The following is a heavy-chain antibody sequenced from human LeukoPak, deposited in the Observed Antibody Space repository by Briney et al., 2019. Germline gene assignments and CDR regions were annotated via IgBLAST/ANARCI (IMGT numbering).Heavy chain of an antibody. CDR1: GGSFSGYY. D-gene: IGHD3-22*01. Sequence: KPSETLSLTCAVYGGSFSGYYWSWIRQPPGKGLEWIGEINHSGSTNYNPSLKSRVTISVDTSKNQFSLKLSSVTAADTAVYYCARGVDSSGYYYLDYWGQGTLVTVSS. V-gene: IGHV4-34*01. CDR3: ARGVDSSGYYYLDY. J-gene: IGHJ4*02. CDR2: INHSGST.